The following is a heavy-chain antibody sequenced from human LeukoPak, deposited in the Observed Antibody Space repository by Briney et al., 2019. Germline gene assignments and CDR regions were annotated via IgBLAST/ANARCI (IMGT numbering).Heavy chain of an antibody. CDR2: INWNGGST. V-gene: IGHV3-20*04. D-gene: IGHD3-3*01. Sequence: PGGSLRLSCAASGFTFDDYGMSWVRQAPGEGLGWVSGINWNGGSTGYADSVKGRFTISRDNAKNSLYLQMNSLRAEDTALYYCARRMDFWSGFDRYYFDYWGQGTLVTVSS. J-gene: IGHJ4*02. CDR3: ARRMDFWSGFDRYYFDY. CDR1: GFTFDDYG.